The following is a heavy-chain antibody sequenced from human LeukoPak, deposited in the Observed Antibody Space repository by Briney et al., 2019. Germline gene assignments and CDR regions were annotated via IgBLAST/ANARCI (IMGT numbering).Heavy chain of an antibody. CDR1: NGSIRSYY. D-gene: IGHD1-1*01. CDR3: ARMYDGYYYYGMDV. V-gene: IGHV4-59*01. CDR2: IYYSGST. J-gene: IGHJ6*02. Sequence: AETLSLTCTVSNGSIRSYYWSWIRQPPGKGLEWIGYIYYSGSTNYNPSLKSRVTISVDTSKSQFSLSLSSVTAADTAVYYCARMYDGYYYYGMDVWGQGTTVTVSS.